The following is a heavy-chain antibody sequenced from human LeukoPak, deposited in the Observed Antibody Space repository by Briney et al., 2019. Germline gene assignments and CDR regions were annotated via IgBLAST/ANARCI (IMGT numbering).Heavy chain of an antibody. V-gene: IGHV4-34*01. CDR1: GGSFSGYY. Sequence: SETLPLTCAVYGGSFSGYYWSWIRQPPGKGLEWIGEINHSGSTNYNPSLKSRVTISVDTSKNQFSLKLSSVTAADTAVYYCAKSLYGSGSYYNWFDPWGQGTLVTVSS. CDR2: INHSGST. D-gene: IGHD3-10*01. CDR3: AKSLYGSGSYYNWFDP. J-gene: IGHJ5*02.